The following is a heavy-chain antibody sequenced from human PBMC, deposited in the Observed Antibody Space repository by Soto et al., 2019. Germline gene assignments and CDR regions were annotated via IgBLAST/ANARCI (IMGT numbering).Heavy chain of an antibody. D-gene: IGHD3-3*01. J-gene: IGHJ4*02. CDR2: INAGNGNT. V-gene: IGHV1-3*01. CDR3: ATLNTYYDFWSGYPKPFDY. Sequence: GASVKVSCKASGYTFTSYAMHWVRQAPGQRLEWMGWINAGNGNTKYSQKFQGRVTITRDTSASTAYMELSSLRSEDTAVYYCATLNTYYDFWSGYPKPFDYWGQGTLVTVSS. CDR1: GYTFTSYA.